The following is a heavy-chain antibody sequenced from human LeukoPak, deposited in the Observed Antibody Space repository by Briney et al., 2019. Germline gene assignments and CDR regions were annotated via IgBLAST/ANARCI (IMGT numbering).Heavy chain of an antibody. CDR1: GFTFGDYA. J-gene: IGHJ4*02. CDR3: TRAGYDFWSGYYTGMVGYYFDY. V-gene: IGHV3-49*04. CDR2: IRSKAYGGTT. D-gene: IGHD3-3*01. Sequence: GGPLRLSCTASGFTFGDYAMSWVRQAPGKGLEWVGFIRSKAYGGTTEYAASVKGRFTISRDDSKSIAYLQMNSLKTEDTAVYYCTRAGYDFWSGYYTGMVGYYFDYWGQGTLVTVSS.